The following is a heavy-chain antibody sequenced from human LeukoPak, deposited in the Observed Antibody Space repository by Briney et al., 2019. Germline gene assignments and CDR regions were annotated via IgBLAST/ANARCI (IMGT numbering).Heavy chain of an antibody. CDR2: VSAYNGNT. CDR1: GYTFTSYG. J-gene: IGHJ5*02. V-gene: IGHV1-18*01. CDR3: ARGDPDTAMVTNWCDP. D-gene: IGHD5-18*01. Sequence: ASVKVSCKASGYTFTSYGISWVRQAPGQGLEWMGRVSAYNGNTNYAQKLQGRVTMTTETSTSTAYMELRSLRSDDTAVYYCARGDPDTAMVTNWCDPWGQGTLVSVSS.